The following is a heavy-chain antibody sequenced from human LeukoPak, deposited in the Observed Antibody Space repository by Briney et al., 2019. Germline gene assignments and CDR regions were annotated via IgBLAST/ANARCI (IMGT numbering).Heavy chain of an antibody. CDR2: IYYSGST. CDR3: ARHMVDILFDY. J-gene: IGHJ4*02. Sequence: SETLSLTCAVSGVYFSSSGCYWGWIRQPPGKGLEWIGSIYYSGSTYYNPSLKSRVTISVDTSKNQFSLKLSSVTAADTAVYYCARHMVDILFDYWGQGTLVTVSS. D-gene: IGHD3-10*01. V-gene: IGHV4-39*07. CDR1: GVYFSSSGCY.